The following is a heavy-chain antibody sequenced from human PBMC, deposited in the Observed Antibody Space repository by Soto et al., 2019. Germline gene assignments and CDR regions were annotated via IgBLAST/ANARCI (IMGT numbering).Heavy chain of an antibody. CDR1: GLTFSSNW. V-gene: IGHV3-23*04. CDR2: ISGSGGST. CDR3: AKFYGGNSAHTYTIDP. J-gene: IGHJ5*02. D-gene: IGHD2-21*02. Sequence: EVQLVESGGGLVQPGGSLRLSCAASGLTFSSNWMSWVRQAPGKGLEWVSTISGSGGSTHYADSVKGRFTISRDNSKNTLYLQMNSLRAEDTAVYYCAKFYGGNSAHTYTIDPWGQGTLVTVSS.